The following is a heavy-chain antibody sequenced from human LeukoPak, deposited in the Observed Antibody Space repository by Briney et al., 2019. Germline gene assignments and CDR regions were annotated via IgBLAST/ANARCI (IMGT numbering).Heavy chain of an antibody. CDR1: GFTFSSYS. Sequence: GGSLRLSCATSGFTFSSYSMNWVRQAPGKGLEWVSSISSSSSYIFYADSVKGRFTISRDNAKNSLYLQMNSLRAEDTAVYYCASGRFAVFDYWGQGTLVTVSS. CDR3: ASGRFAVFDY. CDR2: ISSSSSYI. J-gene: IGHJ4*02. V-gene: IGHV3-21*01. D-gene: IGHD3-16*01.